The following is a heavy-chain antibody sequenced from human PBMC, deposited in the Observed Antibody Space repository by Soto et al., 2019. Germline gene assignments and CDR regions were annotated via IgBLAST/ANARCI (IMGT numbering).Heavy chain of an antibody. V-gene: IGHV3-30*18. D-gene: IGHD6-19*01. Sequence: VQLVESGGGVVQPGRSLRLSCAASGFTFSDYAMHWVRQAPGKGLEWVAVVSHDGRNTHYGDSVKGRFTISRDSSKNTVSLEMTSLRAGDTAVYYCAKGGRQWLVTSDFNYWGQGALVTVSS. CDR2: VSHDGRNT. J-gene: IGHJ4*02. CDR3: AKGGRQWLVTSDFNY. CDR1: GFTFSDYA.